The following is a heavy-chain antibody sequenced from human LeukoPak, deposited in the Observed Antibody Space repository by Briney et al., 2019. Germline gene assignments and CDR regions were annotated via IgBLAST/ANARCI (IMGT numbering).Heavy chain of an antibody. V-gene: IGHV1-18*04. CDR2: ISAYNGNT. J-gene: IGHJ4*02. CDR3: ARDPPHSSGPNSPCFEY. Sequence: GASVKVSCEASGYTFSTYGISWVRQAPGQGLEWMGWISAYNGNTEYAQKFQGRATMTTDTSTSTAYMELRSLRSDDTAVYYCARDPPHSSGPNSPCFEYWGQGTLVTVSS. D-gene: IGHD6-19*01. CDR1: GYTFSTYG.